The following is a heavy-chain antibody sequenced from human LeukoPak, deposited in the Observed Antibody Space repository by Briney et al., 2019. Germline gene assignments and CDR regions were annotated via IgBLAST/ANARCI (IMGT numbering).Heavy chain of an antibody. CDR2: ICPSGST. J-gene: IGHJ4*02. CDR1: GASISSNC. CDR3: ARGGGYYYI. Sequence: PSETLSLTCAVSGASISSNCWSWIRQPAGKGLEWIGRICPSGSTNYNPALKSRVTMSVDTSKNQFSLKLSSVTAADTAVYYCARGGGYYYIWGQGMLVTVSS. V-gene: IGHV4-4*07. D-gene: IGHD3-22*01.